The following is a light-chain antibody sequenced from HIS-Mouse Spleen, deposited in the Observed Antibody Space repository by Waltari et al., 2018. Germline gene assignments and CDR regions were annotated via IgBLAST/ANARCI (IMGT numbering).Light chain of an antibody. CDR3: YSTDSSGNHRV. V-gene: IGLV3-10*01. J-gene: IGLJ2*01. CDR1: ALPKTS. Sequence: SYELTQPPSVSVSPGQTARITCSGDALPKTSAHWYQQKSGQAPVLVIYEDSKRPSGIPERFSGSSSGTMATLTISGAQVEDEADYYCYSTDSSGNHRVFGGGTKLTVL. CDR2: EDS.